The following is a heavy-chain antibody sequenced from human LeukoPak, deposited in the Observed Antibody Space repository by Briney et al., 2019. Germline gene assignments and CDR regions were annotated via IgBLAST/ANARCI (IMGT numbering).Heavy chain of an antibody. CDR2: ISYDGSNK. V-gene: IGHV3-30*04. D-gene: IGHD6-13*01. Sequence: PGGSLRLSCAASGFTFSSYAMHWVRQAPGKGLEWVAVISYDGSNKYYADFVKGRFTISRDNSKNTLYLQMNSLRAEDTAVYYCARVSSSWYYLDYWGQGTLATVSS. J-gene: IGHJ4*02. CDR1: GFTFSSYA. CDR3: ARVSSSWYYLDY.